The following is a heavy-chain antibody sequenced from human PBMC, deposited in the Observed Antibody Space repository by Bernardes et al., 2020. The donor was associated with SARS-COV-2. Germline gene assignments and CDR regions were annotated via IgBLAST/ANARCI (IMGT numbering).Heavy chain of an antibody. J-gene: IGHJ4*02. CDR3: ARGLYFGELSLDF. Sequence: SETLSLSCTVSGASIHNYYWTWIRQPPGKGLEWIGHFDYTDTTNYNPSLYNPSLKSRVTISVDMSKNQFSLRLNSVTAADTAVYYCARGLYFGELSLDFWGQGSLVTVSS. D-gene: IGHD3-10*01. V-gene: IGHV4-59*01. CDR2: FDYTDTT. CDR1: GASIHNYY.